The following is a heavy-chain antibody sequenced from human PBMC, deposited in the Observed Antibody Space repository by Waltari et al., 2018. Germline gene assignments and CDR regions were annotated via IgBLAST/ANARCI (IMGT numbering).Heavy chain of an antibody. V-gene: IGHV3-15*07. CDR3: AKDLDFWSGSSPDY. Sequence: EVQLVESGGNLIEPGGSLRLSCVGSGFIFNNAWMNWVRQTPGKGREWDGRIKCSADGETTDYAAPVKCRFIISRDDSKTTLYLQMNILRAEDTAVYYCAKDLDFWSGSSPDYWGQGTLVTVSS. CDR2: IKCSADGETT. CDR1: GFIFNNAW. D-gene: IGHD3-3*01. J-gene: IGHJ4*02.